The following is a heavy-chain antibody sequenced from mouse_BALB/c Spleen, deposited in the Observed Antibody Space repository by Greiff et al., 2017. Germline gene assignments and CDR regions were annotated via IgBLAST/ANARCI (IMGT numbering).Heavy chain of an antibody. CDR3: ARANYYYGGYFDV. CDR2: SRNKANDYTT. CDR1: GFTFSDFY. Sequence: EVKLVDSGGGLVQPGGSLRLSCATSGFTFSDFYMEWVRQPPGKRLEWIAASRNKANDYTTEYSASVKGRFIISRDTSQSILYLQMNALRAEDTAIYYCARANYYYGGYFDVWGAGTTVTVSS. J-gene: IGHJ1*01. D-gene: IGHD1-1*01. V-gene: IGHV7-1*02.